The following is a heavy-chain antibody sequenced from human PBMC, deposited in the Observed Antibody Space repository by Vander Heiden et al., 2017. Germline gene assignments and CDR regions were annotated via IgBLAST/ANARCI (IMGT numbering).Heavy chain of an antibody. V-gene: IGHV4-38-2*01. Sequence: QVQLQESGPGLVKPSETLSPTCAVSGYSISSGYYWGWIRQPPGKGLEWIGAIFHSGNTYYNPSLKSRVTILADTSKNQFSLKLTSLTAADTAVYYCARVWPGIAVHPEAFDFWGQGTMVAVSS. J-gene: IGHJ3*01. CDR1: GYSISSGYY. CDR2: IFHSGNT. CDR3: ARVWPGIAVHPEAFDF. D-gene: IGHD6-19*01.